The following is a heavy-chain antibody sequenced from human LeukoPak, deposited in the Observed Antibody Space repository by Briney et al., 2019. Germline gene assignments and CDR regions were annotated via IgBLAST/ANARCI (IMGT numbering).Heavy chain of an antibody. J-gene: IGHJ4*02. CDR2: INPSGGST. Sequence: SVKVSCKASGYTFTSYYIHWVRQAPGQGLEWMGVINPSGGSTSYAQKFQARVTMTRDTSTRTVYMELSSLRSEDTAVYYCSRKPFGLGGLDYWGQGTLVTVSS. V-gene: IGHV1-46*01. D-gene: IGHD3-16*01. CDR1: GYTFTSYY. CDR3: SRKPFGLGGLDY.